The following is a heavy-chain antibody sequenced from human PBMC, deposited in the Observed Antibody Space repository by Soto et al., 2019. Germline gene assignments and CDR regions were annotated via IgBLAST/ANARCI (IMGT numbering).Heavy chain of an antibody. CDR2: INHSGST. V-gene: IGHV4-34*01. CDR3: ASGPYYDFWSGYLSY. Sequence: TSETLSLTXAVYGGSFSGYYWSWIRQPPGKGLEWIGEINHSGSTNYNPSLKSRVTISVDTSKNQFSLKLSSVTAADTAVYYCASGPYYDFWSGYLSYWGQGTLVTVSS. CDR1: GGSFSGYY. J-gene: IGHJ4*02. D-gene: IGHD3-3*01.